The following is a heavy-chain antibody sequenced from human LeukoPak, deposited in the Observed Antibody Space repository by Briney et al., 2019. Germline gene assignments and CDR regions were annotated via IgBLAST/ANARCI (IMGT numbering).Heavy chain of an antibody. V-gene: IGHV3-74*01. CDR3: ARSKEDSYSYTLAP. D-gene: IGHD2-21*01. CDR2: LNRGGDTT. CDR1: GFTFSSYM. Sequence: GGSLTLSCAASGFTFSSYMMHWVRQAPGKGLVWVSRLNRGGDTTTYADSVKGRFTISRDNAKNTLYLQMNSLRVEDTAVYYCARSKEDSYSYTLAPWGQGILVTVSS. J-gene: IGHJ5*02.